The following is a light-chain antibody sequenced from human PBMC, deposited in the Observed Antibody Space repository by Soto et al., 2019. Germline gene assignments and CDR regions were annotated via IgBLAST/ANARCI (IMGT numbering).Light chain of an antibody. J-gene: IGKJ4*01. V-gene: IGKV3-20*01. CDR2: GAS. CDR1: QSVSSSY. CDR3: QQYGSSRLT. Sequence: EIVLTQSPGTLSLSPGERATLSCRASQSVSSSYLAWYQQKPGQAPRLLIYGASSRATDIPDRFSGSGSGTDFTLTISRLEPEDFAVYYCQQYGSSRLTFGGGTKVEIK.